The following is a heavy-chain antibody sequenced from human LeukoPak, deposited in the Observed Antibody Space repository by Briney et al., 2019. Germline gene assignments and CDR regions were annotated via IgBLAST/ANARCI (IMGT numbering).Heavy chain of an antibody. D-gene: IGHD4-11*01. Sequence: ASVKVSCKASGYTFTGYYMRWVRQAPGQGLEWMGWINPNSGGTNYAQKFQGRVTMTRDTSISTAYMELSRLRSDDTAVYYCARDSHYMTLLYYFDYWGQGTLVTVSS. CDR3: ARDSHYMTLLYYFDY. J-gene: IGHJ4*02. V-gene: IGHV1-2*02. CDR2: INPNSGGT. CDR1: GYTFTGYY.